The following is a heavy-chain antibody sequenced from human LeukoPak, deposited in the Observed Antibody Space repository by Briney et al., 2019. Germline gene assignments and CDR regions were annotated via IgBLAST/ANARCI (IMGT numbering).Heavy chain of an antibody. Sequence: GRSLRLSCAASGFTFSSYAMHWVRQAPGKGLEWVSVISYDGSNKYHADSVEGRFTISRDNSKNTLFLQMNSLRAEDTAVYYCARDSTASLWGQGTLVTVSS. V-gene: IGHV3-30-3*01. CDR3: ARDSTASL. CDR1: GFTFSSYA. CDR2: ISYDGSNK. J-gene: IGHJ4*02.